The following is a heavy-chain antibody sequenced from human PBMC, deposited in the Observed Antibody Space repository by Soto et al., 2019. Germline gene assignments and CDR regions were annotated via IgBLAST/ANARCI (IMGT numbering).Heavy chain of an antibody. CDR1: GFTLSPFW. V-gene: IGHV3-74*01. D-gene: IGHD2-15*01. J-gene: IGHJ4*02. Sequence: EVQLVESGGDLVNPGGSRRLSFAAPGFTLSPFWWHWVRQFPGKGRLWVSRINSDGSSTDYADAVKGRFTISRDNAKNTLFLQMNSLRAEDTALYFCARYCTGGSCSHGFDYWGQGSQVTVSS. CDR3: ARYCTGGSCSHGFDY. CDR2: INSDGSST.